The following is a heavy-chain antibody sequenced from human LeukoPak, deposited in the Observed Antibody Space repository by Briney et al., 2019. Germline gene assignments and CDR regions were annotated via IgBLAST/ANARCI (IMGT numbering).Heavy chain of an antibody. CDR1: GYTFTSYY. CDR2: INPSGGST. CDR3: ASEYYYDSSGPLLGG. J-gene: IGHJ4*02. V-gene: IGHV1-46*01. Sequence: GASVKVSCKASGYTFTSYYMHWVRQAPGQGLEWMGIINPSGGSTSYAQKFQGRVTMTRDTSTSTVYMELSSLRSEDTAVYYCASEYYYDSSGPLLGGWGQGTLVTVSS. D-gene: IGHD3-22*01.